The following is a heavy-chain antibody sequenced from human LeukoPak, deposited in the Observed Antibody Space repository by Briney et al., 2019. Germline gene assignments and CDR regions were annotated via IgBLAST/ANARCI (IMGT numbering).Heavy chain of an antibody. CDR3: ARAHYGDYFDY. D-gene: IGHD4-17*01. CDR1: GFTFSSYS. CDR2: ISSSSYI. Sequence: PGGSLRLSCAASGFTFSSYSMNWVRQAPGKGLEWVSSISSSSYIYYADSVKGRFTISRDNAKNSLYLQMNSLRAEDTAVYYCARAHYGDYFDYWGQGTLVTVSS. J-gene: IGHJ4*02. V-gene: IGHV3-21*01.